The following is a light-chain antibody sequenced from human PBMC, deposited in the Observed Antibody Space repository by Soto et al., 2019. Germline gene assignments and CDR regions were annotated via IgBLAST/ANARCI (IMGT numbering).Light chain of an antibody. CDR2: GAS. J-gene: IGKJ2*01. CDR1: QSISSE. CDR3: QQGHNGPLT. Sequence: EIVMTQSPATLSVSPGERATLSCRASQSISSELAWYQQKPGQPPGLLIYGASTRATGVPARFTGSVSGSDFTLTSSGLQSEDFAVYYCQQGHNGPLTFGQGTRLEI. V-gene: IGKV3-15*01.